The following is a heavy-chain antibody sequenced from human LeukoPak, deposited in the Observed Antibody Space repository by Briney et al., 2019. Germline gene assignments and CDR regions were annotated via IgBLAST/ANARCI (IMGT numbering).Heavy chain of an antibody. CDR1: GGSFSGYY. V-gene: IGHV4-34*01. CDR3: ARRGGYCSSTSCYRNWFDP. J-gene: IGHJ5*02. CDR2: INHSGST. Sequence: SETLSLTCAVYGGSFSGYYWSWIRQPPGKGLEWIGEINHSGSTNYNPSLKSRVTISVDTSKNQFSLKLSSVTAADTAVCYCARRGGYCSSTSCYRNWFDPWGQGTLVTVSS. D-gene: IGHD2-2*01.